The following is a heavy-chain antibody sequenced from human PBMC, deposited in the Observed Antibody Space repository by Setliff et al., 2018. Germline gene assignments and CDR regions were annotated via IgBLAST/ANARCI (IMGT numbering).Heavy chain of an antibody. V-gene: IGHV3-7*01. D-gene: IGHD1-1*01. CDR2: IKEDGSET. CDR3: ARGPWKHSAYYYYYYMDV. CDR1: GFTLRSYW. J-gene: IGHJ6*03. Sequence: PGGSLRLSCAASGFTLRSYWMSWVRQAPGKGLEWVANIKEDGSETYYGGSVKGRFTISRDNAKNSLYLQMNSLRAEDTAVYYCARGPWKHSAYYYYYYMDVWGKGTTVTVSS.